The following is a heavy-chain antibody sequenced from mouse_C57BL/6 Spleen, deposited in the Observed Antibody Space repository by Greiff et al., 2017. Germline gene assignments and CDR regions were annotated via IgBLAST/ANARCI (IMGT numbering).Heavy chain of an antibody. CDR2: IYPGDGDT. D-gene: IGHD2-3*01. J-gene: IGHJ4*01. V-gene: IGHV1-80*01. CDR3: ARPSIYDGYYLYAMDY. CDR1: GYAFSSYW. Sequence: QVHVKQSGAELVKPGASVKISCKASGYAFSSYWMNWVKQRPGKGLEWIGQIYPGDGDTNYNGKFKGKATLTADKSSSTAYMQLSSLTSEDSAVYFCARPSIYDGYYLYAMDYWGQGTSVTVSS.